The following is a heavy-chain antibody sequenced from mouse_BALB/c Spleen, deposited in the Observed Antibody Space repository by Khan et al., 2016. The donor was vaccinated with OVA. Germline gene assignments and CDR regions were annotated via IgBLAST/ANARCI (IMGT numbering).Heavy chain of an antibody. CDR1: GYTFTSYT. CDR3: VRDRAYCRNDGWFAY. CDR2: INPNNGYT. V-gene: IGHV1-4*01. J-gene: IGHJ3*01. Sequence: QVRLQQSGAELARPGASVKMSCKTSGYTFTSYTIHWIKLRPGQGLEWIGYINPNNGYTNYNQKFKDKATLTADKSSTTVYMQLSSLTSADSAIYNCVRDRAYCRNDGWFAYWGQGTLVTVSA. D-gene: IGHD2-14*01.